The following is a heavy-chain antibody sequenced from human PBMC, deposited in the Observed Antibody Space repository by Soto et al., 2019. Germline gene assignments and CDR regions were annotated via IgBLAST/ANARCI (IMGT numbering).Heavy chain of an antibody. CDR2: IGPESGAT. CDR3: GRGRSGQIVVFY. Sequence: ASVKVSCKACGDTFTGHYIHWVRQAPEQGPEWMGEIGPESGATRYAQKFQGRVTMNRDTSITTVYMELKNLSPDDTAVYYCGRGRSGQIVVFYWGQGTPVTVSS. D-gene: IGHD1-26*01. J-gene: IGHJ4*02. V-gene: IGHV1-2*02. CDR1: GDTFTGHY.